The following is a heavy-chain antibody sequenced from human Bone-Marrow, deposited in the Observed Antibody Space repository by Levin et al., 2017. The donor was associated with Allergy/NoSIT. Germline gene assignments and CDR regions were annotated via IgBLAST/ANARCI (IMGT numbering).Heavy chain of an antibody. D-gene: IGHD2-15*01. CDR2: IIPILGIA. V-gene: IGHV1-69*04. J-gene: IGHJ6*02. CDR3: ARISSATPYYYYGMDV. CDR1: GGTFSSYA. Sequence: GASVKVSCKASGGTFSSYAISWVRQAPGQGLEWMGRIIPILGIANYAQKFQGRVTITADKSTSTAYMELSSLRSEDTAVYYCARISSATPYYYYGMDVWGQGTTVTVSS.